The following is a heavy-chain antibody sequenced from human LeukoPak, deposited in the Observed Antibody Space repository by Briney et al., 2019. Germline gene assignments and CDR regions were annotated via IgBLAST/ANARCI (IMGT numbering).Heavy chain of an antibody. CDR2: IYYSGST. D-gene: IGHD2-2*01. V-gene: IGHV4-31*03. CDR3: ARNGPRYCSSTSCLNWFDP. CDR1: GGSISSGGYY. J-gene: IGHJ5*02. Sequence: SETLSLTCTVSGGSISSGGYYWSWIRQHPGKGLEWIGYIYYSGSTYYNPSLKSRVTISVDTSKNRFSLKLSSVTAADTAVYYCARNGPRYCSSTSCLNWFDPWGQGTLVTVSS.